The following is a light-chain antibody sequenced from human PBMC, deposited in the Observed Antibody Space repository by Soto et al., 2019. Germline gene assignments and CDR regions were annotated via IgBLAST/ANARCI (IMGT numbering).Light chain of an antibody. J-gene: IGLJ3*02. V-gene: IGLV6-57*03. Sequence: NFMLTQPHSVSESPGKTVTISCTRRSGSVASNYVQWYQQRPGSAPTTVIYEDNQRPSGVPDRFSGSIDSSSNSASLSISGLKTEDEADYYCQSYESRNWVFGGGTKLTVL. CDR2: EDN. CDR3: QSYESRNWV. CDR1: SGSVASNY.